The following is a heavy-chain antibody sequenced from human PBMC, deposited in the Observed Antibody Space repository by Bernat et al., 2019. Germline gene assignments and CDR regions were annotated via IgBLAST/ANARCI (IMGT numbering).Heavy chain of an antibody. J-gene: IGHJ6*03. V-gene: IGHV1-69*01. CDR1: GGTFNSYA. CDR3: ARGRYYDFWSGPRKIYYYYYMDV. Sequence: QVQLVQSGAEVKKPGSSVKVSCKASGGTFNSYAISWVRQAPGQGLEWMGGIIPIFGTANYAQKFQGRVTITADESTSTAYMELSSLRSEDTAVHYCARGRYYDFWSGPRKIYYYYYMDVWGKGTTVTVSS. D-gene: IGHD3-3*01. CDR2: IIPIFGTA.